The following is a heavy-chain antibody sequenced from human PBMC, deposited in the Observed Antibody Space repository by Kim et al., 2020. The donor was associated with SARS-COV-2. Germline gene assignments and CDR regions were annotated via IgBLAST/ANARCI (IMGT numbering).Heavy chain of an antibody. J-gene: IGHJ6*03. CDR2: INSDGSST. CDR3: ARGDSLEWLVSYYYYYYVDV. CDR1: GFTFSSYW. Sequence: GGSLRLSCAASGFTFSSYWMHWVRQAPGKGLVWVSRINSDGSSTSYADSVKGRFTISRDNAKNTLYLQMNSLRAEDTAVYYCARGDSLEWLVSYYYYYYVDVGGRGTAVTVSS. D-gene: IGHD3-3*01. V-gene: IGHV3-74*01.